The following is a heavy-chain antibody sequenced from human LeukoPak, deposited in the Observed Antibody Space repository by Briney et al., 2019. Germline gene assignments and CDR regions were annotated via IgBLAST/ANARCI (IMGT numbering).Heavy chain of an antibody. CDR1: GGSVSSGSYF. V-gene: IGHV4-61*01. CDR2: IYDSGRT. Sequence: SETLSLTCTVSGGSVSSGSYFWTWIRQSPGKRLEYVGYIYDSGRTNYNPSLKSRVTISKDTSKNQFSLKLSSVTAADTAVYYCARDRLGGYSYVYWGQVSLVTVSS. J-gene: IGHJ4*02. CDR3: ARDRLGGYSYVY. D-gene: IGHD5-12*01.